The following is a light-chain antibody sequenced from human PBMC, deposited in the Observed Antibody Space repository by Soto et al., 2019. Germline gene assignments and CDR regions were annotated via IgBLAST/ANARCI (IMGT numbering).Light chain of an antibody. CDR1: SGHSSYA. CDR3: QTWGTGIRV. J-gene: IGLJ1*01. Sequence: QLVLTQSPSASASLGASVKLTCTLSSGHSSYAIAWHQQQPEKGPRYLMKLNSDGSHSKGDGIPDRFSGSSSGAERYLTISSLQSEDEADYYCQTWGTGIRVFGTGTKLTV. CDR2: LNSDGSH. V-gene: IGLV4-69*01.